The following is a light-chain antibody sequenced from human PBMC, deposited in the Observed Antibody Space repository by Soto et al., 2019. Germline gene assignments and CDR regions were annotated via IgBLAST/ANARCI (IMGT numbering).Light chain of an antibody. J-gene: IGKJ2*01. Sequence: ETVMTQSPATLSVSPGERVTLSCRASQSVSTNLVWYQQSPGQPPRLLIYGASDRVAGVPDRFSGSGSGTDFPLTISGLQSEDCSVYYCQQYNEWPRTFGQGTKLEIK. CDR2: GAS. V-gene: IGKV3-15*01. CDR1: QSVSTN. CDR3: QQYNEWPRT.